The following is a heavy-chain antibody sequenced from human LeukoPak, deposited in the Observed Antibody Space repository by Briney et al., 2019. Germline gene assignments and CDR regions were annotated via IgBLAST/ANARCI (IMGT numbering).Heavy chain of an antibody. V-gene: IGHV3-23*01. CDR3: AKGYYGSGSYYMSY. CDR2: ISGSGGST. CDR1: GFTFSSCA. D-gene: IGHD3-10*01. Sequence: GGSLRLSCAASGFTFSSCAMSWVRQAPGKGLEWVSAISGSGGSTYYADSVKGRFTISRDNSKNTLYLQMNSLRAEDTAVYYCAKGYYGSGSYYMSYWGQGTLVTVSS. J-gene: IGHJ4*02.